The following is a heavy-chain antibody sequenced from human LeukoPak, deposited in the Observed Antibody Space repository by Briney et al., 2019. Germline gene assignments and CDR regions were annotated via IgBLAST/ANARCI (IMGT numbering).Heavy chain of an antibody. V-gene: IGHV1-69*04. D-gene: IGHD1-26*01. CDR2: IISILGIA. Sequence: ASEKVSCKASGGTFSSYAISWVRQAPGQGLDSMGRIISILGIANYAQKFQGRVTITADKSTSTAYMELSSLRSEDTAVYYCARCVGATRYYYYGMDVWGQGTTVTVSS. CDR3: ARCVGATRYYYYGMDV. J-gene: IGHJ6*02. CDR1: GGTFSSYA.